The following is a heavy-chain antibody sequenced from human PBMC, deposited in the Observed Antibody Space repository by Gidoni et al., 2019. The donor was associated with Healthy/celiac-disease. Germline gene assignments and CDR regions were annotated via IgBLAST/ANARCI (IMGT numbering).Heavy chain of an antibody. CDR1: GGTFSSYA. V-gene: IGHV1-69*01. CDR2: IIPIFGTA. CDR3: ASGRYDILTGYGTFYYGMDV. J-gene: IGHJ6*02. Sequence: QVQLVQSGAEVKKPGSSVKVSCKASGGTFSSYAISWVRQAPGQGLEWMGGIIPIFGTANYAQKFQGRVTITADESTSTAYMELSSLRSEDTAVYYCASGRYDILTGYGTFYYGMDVWGQGTTVTVSS. D-gene: IGHD3-9*01.